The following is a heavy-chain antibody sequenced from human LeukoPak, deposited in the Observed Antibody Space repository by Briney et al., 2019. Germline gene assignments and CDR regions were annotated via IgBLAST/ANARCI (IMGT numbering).Heavy chain of an antibody. CDR2: IRSDGYHT. Sequence: GGSLRLSCGASGFLFDTHDMHWVRQAPGKGLEWVAFIRSDGYHTYYADSVKGRFTITRDNSKNTLYLQMNSLRLEDMAVYYCAKPSGSGVDYWGRGTRVTVSS. D-gene: IGHD1-26*01. CDR3: AKPSGSGVDY. CDR1: GFLFDTHD. V-gene: IGHV3-30*02. J-gene: IGHJ4*02.